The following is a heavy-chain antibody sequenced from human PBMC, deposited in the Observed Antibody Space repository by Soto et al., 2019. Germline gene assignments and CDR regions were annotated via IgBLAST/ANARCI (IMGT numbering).Heavy chain of an antibody. CDR3: AKGPVRIGSGRTEYYYYYGMDV. CDR1: GFTFSSYA. D-gene: IGHD6-19*01. V-gene: IGHV3-23*01. CDR2: ISGSGGST. J-gene: IGHJ6*02. Sequence: PGGSLRLSCAASGFTFSSYAMSWVRQAPGKGLEWVSAISGSGGSTYYADSVKGRFTISRDNSKNTLYLQMNSLRAEDTAVYYCAKGPVRIGSGRTEYYYYYGMDVWGQGTTVTVS.